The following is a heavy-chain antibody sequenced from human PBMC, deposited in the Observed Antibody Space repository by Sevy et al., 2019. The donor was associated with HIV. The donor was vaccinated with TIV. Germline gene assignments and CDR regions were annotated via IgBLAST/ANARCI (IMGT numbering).Heavy chain of an antibody. V-gene: IGHV3-53*01. J-gene: IGHJ6*02. CDR1: EFTVSDNY. CDR3: ARVSPGIAAARGLDV. Sequence: GGSLRLSCLASEFTVSDNYMSWVRQAPGKGLEWVSVSYGSENTFFAESVKGRFSSSRDYSRNRIYLEMNSVTIEDSAVYYCARVSPGIAAARGLDVWGQGTTVTVSS. CDR2: SYGSENT. D-gene: IGHD6-13*01.